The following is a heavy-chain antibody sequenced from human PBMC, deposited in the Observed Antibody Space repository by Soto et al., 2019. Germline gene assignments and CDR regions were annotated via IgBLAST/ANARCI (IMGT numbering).Heavy chain of an antibody. CDR3: TGDPPNGSPGIDY. Sequence: PGGSLRLSCAASGFTFSSAWMNWVRQTPGKGLEWVGRIRSKASGGTTDYAAPVTGRFSISRDDSKNTLYLQMNSLKTEDTAVYYCTGDPPNGSPGIDYWGQGTLVTVSS. V-gene: IGHV3-15*07. CDR2: IRSKASGGTT. D-gene: IGHD2-8*01. CDR1: GFTFSSAW. J-gene: IGHJ4*02.